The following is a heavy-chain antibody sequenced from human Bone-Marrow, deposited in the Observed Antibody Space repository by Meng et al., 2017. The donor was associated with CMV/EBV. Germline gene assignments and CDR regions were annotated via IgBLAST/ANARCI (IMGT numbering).Heavy chain of an antibody. CDR2: ISTYNGKA. Sequence: ASVKVSCKASGYTFTNYAITWVRQAPGQGLEWMGWISTYNGKANYAQKFQDRVTMTTDTSTSIAYMEVRSLRSDDTAVYYCTSYHCSTTDCSTRFFNYWGQGTLVTVSS. CDR3: TSYHCSTTDCSTRFFNY. CDR1: GYTFTNYA. J-gene: IGHJ4*02. D-gene: IGHD2-2*02. V-gene: IGHV1-18*01.